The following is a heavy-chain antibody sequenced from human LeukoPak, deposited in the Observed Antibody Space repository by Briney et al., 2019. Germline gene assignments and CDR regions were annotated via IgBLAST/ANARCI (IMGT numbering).Heavy chain of an antibody. J-gene: IGHJ4*02. CDR1: GGTFSSYA. V-gene: IGHV1-69*04. CDR3: ARSRDYGSGTDY. CDR2: IIPIFGIA. Sequence: GASVKVSCKASGGTFSSYAISRVRQAPGQGLEWMGRIIPIFGIASYAQKFQGRVTITADKSTSTAYMELSSLRSEDTAVYYCARSRDYGSGTDYWGQGTLVTVSS. D-gene: IGHD3-10*01.